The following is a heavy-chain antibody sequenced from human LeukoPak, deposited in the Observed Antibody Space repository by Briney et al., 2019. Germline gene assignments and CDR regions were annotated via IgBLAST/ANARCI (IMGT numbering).Heavy chain of an antibody. Sequence: KPSETLSLTCAVYGGSFSGYYWSWIRQPPGKGLEWIGEINHSGSTNYNPSLKSRVTISVDTSKNQFSLKLSSVTAADTAVYYCAGGHYSSLVYWGQGTLVTVSS. J-gene: IGHJ4*02. V-gene: IGHV4-34*01. CDR3: AGGHYSSLVY. CDR1: GGSFSGYY. CDR2: INHSGST. D-gene: IGHD6-6*01.